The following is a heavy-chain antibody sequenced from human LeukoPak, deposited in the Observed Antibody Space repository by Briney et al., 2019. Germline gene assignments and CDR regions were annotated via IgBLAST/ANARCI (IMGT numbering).Heavy chain of an antibody. CDR1: GYTFTGYY. J-gene: IGHJ4*02. CDR3: AREWVGGSHSSSFDY. Sequence: GASVKVSCKASGYTFTGYYMHWVRQAPGQGLEWMGWINPNSGGTNYAQKFQGRVTMTRDTSISTAYMELSRLRSDDTAVYYCAREWVGGSHSSSFDYWGQGTLVTVSS. CDR2: INPNSGGT. V-gene: IGHV1-2*02. D-gene: IGHD1-26*01.